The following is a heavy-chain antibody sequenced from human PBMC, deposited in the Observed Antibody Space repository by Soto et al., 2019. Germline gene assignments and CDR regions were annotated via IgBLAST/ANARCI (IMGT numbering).Heavy chain of an antibody. Sequence: EVQLVESGGGLVQPGGSLRLSCAASGFTFSSYSMNWVRQAPGKGLEWVSYISSSSSTIYYADSVKGRFTISRDNAKNSLYLQMDSRRDEDTAVYYCAREGGSGWSVYYYYGMDVWGQGTTVTVSS. CDR3: AREGGSGWSVYYYYGMDV. D-gene: IGHD6-19*01. CDR1: GFTFSSYS. CDR2: ISSSSSTI. V-gene: IGHV3-48*02. J-gene: IGHJ6*02.